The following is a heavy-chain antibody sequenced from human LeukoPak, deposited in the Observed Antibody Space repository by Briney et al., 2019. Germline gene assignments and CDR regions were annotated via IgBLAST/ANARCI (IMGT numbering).Heavy chain of an antibody. V-gene: IGHV1-18*01. CDR3: ARDAYYYDSSGYYSGVFDP. D-gene: IGHD3-22*01. J-gene: IGHJ5*02. CDR1: GYTFTSYG. Sequence: EASVKVSCKASGYTFTSYGISWVRQAPGQGLEWMGWISAYNGNTNYAQKLQGRVTMTTDTSTSTAYMELRSLRSDDTAVYYCARDAYYYDSSGYYSGVFDPWGQGTLVTVSS. CDR2: ISAYNGNT.